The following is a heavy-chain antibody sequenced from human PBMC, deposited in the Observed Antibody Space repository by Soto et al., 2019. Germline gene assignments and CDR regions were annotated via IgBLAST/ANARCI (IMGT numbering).Heavy chain of an antibody. V-gene: IGHV4-31*03. D-gene: IGHD5-12*01. J-gene: IGHJ4*02. CDR1: GGSISSGGYY. CDR2: IYYSGST. CDR3: ARVATRRVSDY. Sequence: QVQLQESGPGRVKPSQTLSLTCTVSGGSISSGGYYWSWIRQHPGKGLEWIGYIYYSGSTYYNPSLQSRVTISVDTSKNQFSLKLSSVSAADTAVYYCARVATRRVSDYWGQGTLVTVSS.